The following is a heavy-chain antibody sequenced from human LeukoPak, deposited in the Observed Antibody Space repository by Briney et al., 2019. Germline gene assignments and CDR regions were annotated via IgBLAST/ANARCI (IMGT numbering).Heavy chain of an antibody. V-gene: IGHV4-59*11. CDR1: GGSISNHY. CDR3: SREAVTGRYKRYYLDS. J-gene: IGHJ4*02. CDR2: IYDSGRT. D-gene: IGHD6-19*01. Sequence: SETLSLTCTVSGGSISNHYWNWIRQSPGKGLEWIGYIYDSGRTIYSPSLKTRVTMSIDRSTNRFSLQLTPVTATDTAIYYCSREAVTGRYKRYYLDSWGQGTLVTVSS.